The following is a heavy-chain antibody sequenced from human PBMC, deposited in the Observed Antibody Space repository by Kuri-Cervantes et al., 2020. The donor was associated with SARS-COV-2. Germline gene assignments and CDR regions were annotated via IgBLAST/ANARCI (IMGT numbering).Heavy chain of an antibody. V-gene: IGHV1-69*04. CDR2: IIPILGTA. Sequence: SVKVSCKASGGTFSSYAISWVRQAPGQGLEWMGRIIPILGTANYAQKFQGRVTITADKSTSTAYMEQSSLRSEDTAVYYCALDPRVRSRPLSYWGQGTLVTVSS. CDR3: ALDPRVRSRPLSY. D-gene: IGHD1-1*01. J-gene: IGHJ4*02. CDR1: GGTFSSYA.